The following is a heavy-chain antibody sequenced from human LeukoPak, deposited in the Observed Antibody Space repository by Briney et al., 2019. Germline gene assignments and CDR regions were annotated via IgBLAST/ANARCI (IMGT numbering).Heavy chain of an antibody. CDR2: IYYDGST. CDR1: GGSISTYY. CDR3: ARGPGHSFKY. V-gene: IGHV4-59*12. D-gene: IGHD1-1*01. J-gene: IGHJ4*02. Sequence: SETLSLTCTVSGGSISTYYWSWIRQPPGKGLEWVGYIYYDGSTDYNPSLKSRVTVSVDISADMSTTRVSLNLKSVTAADMAIYYCARGPGHSFKYWGQGTRVTVSS.